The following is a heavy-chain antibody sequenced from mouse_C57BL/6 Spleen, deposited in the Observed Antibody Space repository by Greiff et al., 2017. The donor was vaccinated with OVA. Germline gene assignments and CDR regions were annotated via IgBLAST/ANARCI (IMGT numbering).Heavy chain of an antibody. D-gene: IGHD1-1*01. Sequence: VQLQESGAELVRPGASVTLSCKASGYTFTDYEMHWVKQTPVHGLEWIGAIDPETGGTAYNQKFKGKAILTADKSSSTAYMELRSLTSEDSAVYYCTRSPHYYGSNLIDYWGQGTTLTVSS. CDR3: TRSPHYYGSNLIDY. CDR2: IDPETGGT. CDR1: GYTFTDYE. J-gene: IGHJ2*01. V-gene: IGHV1-15*01.